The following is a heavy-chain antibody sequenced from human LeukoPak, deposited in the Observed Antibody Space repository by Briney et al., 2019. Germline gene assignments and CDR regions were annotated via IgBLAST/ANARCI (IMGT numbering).Heavy chain of an antibody. CDR1: GGTFSSYA. Sequence: ASVKVSCEASGGTFSSYAISWVRQAPGQGLEWMGGIIPIFGTANYAQKFQGRVTITTDESTSTAYMELSSLRSEDTAVYYCARVYPSSGWYTAPDYWGQGTLVTVSS. CDR2: IIPIFGTA. V-gene: IGHV1-69*05. J-gene: IGHJ4*02. CDR3: ARVYPSSGWYTAPDY. D-gene: IGHD6-19*01.